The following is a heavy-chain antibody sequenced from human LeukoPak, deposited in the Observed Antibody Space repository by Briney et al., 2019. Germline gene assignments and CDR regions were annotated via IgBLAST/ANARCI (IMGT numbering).Heavy chain of an antibody. CDR1: GFTFSSYW. CDR2: IRASGDTT. J-gene: IGHJ4*02. Sequence: GGSLRLSCAASGFTFSSYWMSWVRQAPGKGLQWVSSIRASGDTTYYADSVKGRFTISRDNSKNTLYLQMNSLRAEDTAVYYCVKDIGYGDYYVDYWGQGTLVTVSS. V-gene: IGHV3-23*01. D-gene: IGHD4-17*01. CDR3: VKDIGYGDYYVDY.